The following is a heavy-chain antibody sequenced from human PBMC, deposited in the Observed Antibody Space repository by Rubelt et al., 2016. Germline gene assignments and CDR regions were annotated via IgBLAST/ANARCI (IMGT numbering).Heavy chain of an antibody. V-gene: IGHV3-21*01. CDR2: ISSSNSYI. Sequence: EVQLVESGGGLVKPGGSLRVSCAASGFAFSGYSMNWVRQAPGKGLEWVSSISSSNSYIYHADSVKGRFTISRDNAKNSLYLQMNSRGAEETAVYYCARGDYGDPNPYYYYGMDVWGQGTTVIVSS. CDR3: ARGDYGDPNPYYYYGMDV. CDR1: GFAFSGYS. J-gene: IGHJ6*02. D-gene: IGHD4-17*01.